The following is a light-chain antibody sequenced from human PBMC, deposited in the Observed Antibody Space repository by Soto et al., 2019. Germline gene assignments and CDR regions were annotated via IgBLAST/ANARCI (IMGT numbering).Light chain of an antibody. V-gene: IGKV3-11*01. CDR2: EAS. CDR3: QQRNNWPLT. Sequence: EIVLTRSPATLSLSPGERATFSCRTRPSVSRYLAWYQQKRGQDPRLLIYEASNRATRIPARFSGSGSGTDFTLTISSLEPEYFAIYYCQQRNNWPLTFGGGTKVEI. J-gene: IGKJ4*01. CDR1: PSVSRY.